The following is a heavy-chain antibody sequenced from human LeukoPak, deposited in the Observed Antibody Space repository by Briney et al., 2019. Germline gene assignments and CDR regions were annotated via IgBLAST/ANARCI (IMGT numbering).Heavy chain of an antibody. CDR3: ARVRMGDDFNPFDY. CDR2: INSDGSET. D-gene: IGHD3-16*01. Sequence: LGGSLRLSCAASGFTFSSFWIYWVRHAPGKGLVWVSRINSDGSETMYADSVKGRFTISRDNAKNTLYLQMNSLRAEDTAVYYCARVRMGDDFNPFDYWGQGTLVTVSS. V-gene: IGHV3-74*03. J-gene: IGHJ4*02. CDR1: GFTFSSFW.